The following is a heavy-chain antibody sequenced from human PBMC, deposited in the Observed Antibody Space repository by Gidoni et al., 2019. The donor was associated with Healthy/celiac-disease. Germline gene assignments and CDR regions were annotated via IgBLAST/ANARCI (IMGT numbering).Heavy chain of an antibody. J-gene: IGHJ5*02. Sequence: EVQLVQSGAEVKKPGESLKISCKGSGYSFTSYWIGWVRQMPGKGLEWMGIIYPGDSDTRYSPSFQGQVTISADKSISTAYLQWSSLKASDTAMYYYARRAYYYDSSGYLVWFDPWGQGTLVTVSS. CDR1: GYSFTSYW. CDR3: ARRAYYYDSSGYLVWFDP. V-gene: IGHV5-51*01. CDR2: IYPGDSDT. D-gene: IGHD3-22*01.